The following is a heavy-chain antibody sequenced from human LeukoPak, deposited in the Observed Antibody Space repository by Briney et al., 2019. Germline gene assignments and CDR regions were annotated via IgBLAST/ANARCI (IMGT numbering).Heavy chain of an antibody. J-gene: IGHJ4*02. D-gene: IGHD2-15*01. CDR2: IYHSEST. CDR3: ASDCSGGSCLRGLGY. CDR1: GHSISSGYY. V-gene: IGHV4-38-2*02. Sequence: SETLSLTCTVSGHSISSGYYWGWIRQPPGKGLEWIGSIYHSESTYYNPSLKSRVTISVDKSKNQFSLKLSSVTAADTAVYYCASDCSGGSCLRGLGYWGQGTLVTVSS.